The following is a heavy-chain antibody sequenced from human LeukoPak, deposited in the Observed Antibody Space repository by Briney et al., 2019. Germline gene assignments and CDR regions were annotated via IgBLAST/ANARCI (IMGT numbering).Heavy chain of an antibody. CDR3: ARDRGYSYGFDY. CDR2: ISSSGSTI. D-gene: IGHD5-18*01. Sequence: GGSLRLSCAASGFTFSSYEMNWVRQAPGKGLEWVSYISSSGSTIYYADSVKGRFTISRDNAKNSLYLQMNSLRAEDTAVYYCARDRGYSYGFDYWGQGTLVTDSS. J-gene: IGHJ4*02. CDR1: GFTFSSYE. V-gene: IGHV3-48*03.